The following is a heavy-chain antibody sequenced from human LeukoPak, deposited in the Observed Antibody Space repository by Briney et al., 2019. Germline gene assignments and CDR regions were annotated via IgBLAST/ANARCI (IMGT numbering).Heavy chain of an antibody. CDR1: GYTFTTYY. CDR2: INPSSGST. Sequence: ASVKVSFKTSGYTFTTYYMHWVRQAPGQGLEWMGVINPSSGSTTYAQKFQGRVTMTRDTSTSTVYMDLSSLRSEDTAVYYCARHELGGRSPYDYWGQGTLVTVSS. CDR3: ARHELGGRSPYDY. J-gene: IGHJ4*02. V-gene: IGHV1-46*01. D-gene: IGHD2-15*01.